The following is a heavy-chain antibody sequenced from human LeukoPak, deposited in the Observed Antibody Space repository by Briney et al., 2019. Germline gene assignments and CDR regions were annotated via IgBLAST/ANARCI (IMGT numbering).Heavy chain of an antibody. CDR3: TRETPITFGGAAY. Sequence: GGSLRLSCTASGFTFGDYAMSWFRQAPGKGLEWVGFIRSKAYGGTTEYAASVKGRFTIPRDDSKSIAYLQMNSLKTEDTAVYYCTRETPITFGGAAYWGQGTLVTVSS. CDR1: GFTFGDYA. J-gene: IGHJ4*02. V-gene: IGHV3-49*03. CDR2: IRSKAYGGTT. D-gene: IGHD3-16*01.